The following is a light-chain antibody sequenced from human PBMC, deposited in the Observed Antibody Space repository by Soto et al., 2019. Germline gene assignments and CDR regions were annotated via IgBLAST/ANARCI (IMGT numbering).Light chain of an antibody. V-gene: IGKV3-15*01. CDR2: GAS. Sequence: EIVMTQSPATLSVSPGERATLSCRASQRVNSNLAWYQQKPGQAPRLLIYGASTRAAGIPARFSGSGSGTEFSLTISSLQSVDFAVYYCQQYNNRPPDTFGQGTKLEIK. CDR1: QRVNSN. CDR3: QQYNNRPPDT. J-gene: IGKJ2*01.